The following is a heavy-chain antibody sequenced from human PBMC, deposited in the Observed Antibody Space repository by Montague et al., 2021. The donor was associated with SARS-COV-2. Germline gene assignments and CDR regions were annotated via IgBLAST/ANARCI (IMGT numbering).Heavy chain of an antibody. J-gene: IGHJ6*02. V-gene: IGHV4-59*01. CDR2: IYYSGGT. Sequence: SETLSPTCSVAGGSISGYYWSWLRQPPGKGLEWIGDIYYSGGTKYNPSLKSRVTISVDRSKNQFSLNLNSVTAADTAVYFCARLLRSCTNGVCRTYHYYAMDVWGQGSTVTVSS. D-gene: IGHD2-8*01. CDR3: ARLLRSCTNGVCRTYHYYAMDV. CDR1: GGSISGYY.